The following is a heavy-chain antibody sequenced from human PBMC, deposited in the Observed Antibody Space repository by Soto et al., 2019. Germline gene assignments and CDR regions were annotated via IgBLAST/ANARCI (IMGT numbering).Heavy chain of an antibody. J-gene: IGHJ4*02. D-gene: IGHD3-22*01. CDR1: GFTFSGYS. Sequence: LRLSCAASGFTFSGYSMNWVRQAPGKGLEWVSSISSSSTYIYYADSLKGRFTISRNNAKNSLYLQMNSLRAEDTAVYYCARDLHSDSSGFGYWGQGTLVTVSS. CDR2: ISSSSTYI. CDR3: ARDLHSDSSGFGY. V-gene: IGHV3-21*01.